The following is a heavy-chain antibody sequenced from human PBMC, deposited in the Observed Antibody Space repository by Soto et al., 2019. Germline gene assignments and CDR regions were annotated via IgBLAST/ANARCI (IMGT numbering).Heavy chain of an antibody. V-gene: IGHV2-5*02. CDR2: IYWDDEK. CDR3: AHRVLRTVFGLVTTTAIYFDF. CDR1: GFSLTTSGVG. Sequence: QITLNESGPTQVKPRQTLTLTCTFSGFSLTTSGVGVGWIRQSPGKAPEWLALIYWDDEKRYSPSLKNRLTTTKETAKNQVVLTMAVLDPADTTTYYCAHRVLRTVFGLVTTTAIYFDFWGQGTPVAVSS. J-gene: IGHJ4*02. D-gene: IGHD3-3*01.